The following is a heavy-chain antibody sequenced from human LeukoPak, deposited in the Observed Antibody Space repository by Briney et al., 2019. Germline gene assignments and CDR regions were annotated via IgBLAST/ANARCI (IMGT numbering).Heavy chain of an antibody. D-gene: IGHD4-17*01. CDR1: GFTFDDYG. J-gene: IGHJ3*02. Sequence: PGGSLRLSCVASGFTFDDYGMRWVRQAPGKGLEWVSSINWNSGRTAYADSVKGRFTISRDNAKNSLYLQVSSLRGEDTALYHCAKVTTYGFDAFDIWGQGTMVTVSS. CDR2: INWNSGRT. CDR3: AKVTTYGFDAFDI. V-gene: IGHV3-20*01.